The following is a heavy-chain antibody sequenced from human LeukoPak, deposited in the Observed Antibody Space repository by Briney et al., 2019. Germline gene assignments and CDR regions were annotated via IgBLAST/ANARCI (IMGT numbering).Heavy chain of an antibody. Sequence: ASVKVSCKASGYTFTSYYMHWVRQAPGQGLEWMGIINPSGGSTSYAQKFQGRVTMTRDTSTSTVYMELSSLRSEDTAVYYCARGPRYYYDSSGYYYDTRFDPWGQGTLVTVSS. CDR2: INPSGGST. CDR3: ARGPRYYYDSSGYYYDTRFDP. J-gene: IGHJ5*02. CDR1: GYTFTSYY. D-gene: IGHD3-22*01. V-gene: IGHV1-46*01.